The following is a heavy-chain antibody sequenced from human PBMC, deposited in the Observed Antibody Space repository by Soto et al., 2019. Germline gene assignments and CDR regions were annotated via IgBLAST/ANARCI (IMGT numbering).Heavy chain of an antibody. D-gene: IGHD4-17*01. Sequence: QVQLQQWGAGLLKPSETLSLTCAVYGGSFSGYYWSWIRQPPGKGLEWIGEINHSGSTNYNPSLKSRVTISVDTSKNQFSLKLSSVTAADTAVYYCARGPMYGDYGDYFDYWGQGTLVTVSS. CDR3: ARGPMYGDYGDYFDY. J-gene: IGHJ4*02. CDR1: GGSFSGYY. CDR2: INHSGST. V-gene: IGHV4-34*01.